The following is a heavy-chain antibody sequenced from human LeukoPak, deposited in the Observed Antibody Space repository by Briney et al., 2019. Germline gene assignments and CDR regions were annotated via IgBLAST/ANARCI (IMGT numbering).Heavy chain of an antibody. CDR2: ISAYNGNT. V-gene: IGHV1-18*01. J-gene: IGHJ6*02. D-gene: IGHD2-21*02. CDR1: GYTFTSYG. CDR3: ASSVTPYYYYGMDV. Sequence: ASVKVSCKASGYTFTSYGISWVRQAPGQGLEWMGWISAYNGNTNYAQKLQGRVTMTTDTSTSTAYMELRSLRSDDTAVYYCASSVTPYYYYGMDVWGQGTTVTVFS.